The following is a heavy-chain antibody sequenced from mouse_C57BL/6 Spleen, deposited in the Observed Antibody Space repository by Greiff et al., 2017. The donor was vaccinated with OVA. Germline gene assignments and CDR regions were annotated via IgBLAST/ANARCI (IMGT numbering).Heavy chain of an antibody. CDR2: IDPSDSET. CDR1: GYTFTSYW. D-gene: IGHD2-4*01. J-gene: IGHJ4*01. V-gene: IGHV1-52*01. CDR3: ARWGIYDYNYAMDY. Sequence: QVQLQQPGAELVRPGSSVKLSCKASGYTFTSYWMHWVKQRPIQGLEWIGNIDPSDSETHYNQKFKDKATLTVDKSSSTAYMQLSSLTSEDSAVYYCARWGIYDYNYAMDYWGQGTSVTVSS.